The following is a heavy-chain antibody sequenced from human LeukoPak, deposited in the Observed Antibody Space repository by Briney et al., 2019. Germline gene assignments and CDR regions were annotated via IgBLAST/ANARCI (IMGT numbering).Heavy chain of an antibody. Sequence: PGGSLRLSCAASGFTFSSYSMNWVRQAPGKGLEWVSSISSSSGYIYYADSVKGRFTISRDNAKNSLYLQMNSLRAEDTAVYYCARDPMAAYYYGSGRGNWFDPWGQGTLVTVSS. CDR1: GFTFSSYS. CDR2: ISSSSGYI. D-gene: IGHD3-10*01. CDR3: ARDPMAAYYYGSGRGNWFDP. V-gene: IGHV3-21*01. J-gene: IGHJ5*02.